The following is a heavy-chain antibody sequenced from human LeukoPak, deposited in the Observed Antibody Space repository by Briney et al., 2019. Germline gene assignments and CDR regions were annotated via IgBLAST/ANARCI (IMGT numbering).Heavy chain of an antibody. D-gene: IGHD2-2*01. Sequence: GGSLRLSCAASGFTVTSYWMHWVRKAPGKGLVWVSRVNSDGSSLSYADSVKGRFTISRDNAKNTLYLQMNSLRAEDTAVYYCASGVQGSSWIVNWGQGTLVTVSS. V-gene: IGHV3-74*01. J-gene: IGHJ4*02. CDR3: ASGVQGSSWIVN. CDR1: GFTVTSYW. CDR2: VNSDGSSL.